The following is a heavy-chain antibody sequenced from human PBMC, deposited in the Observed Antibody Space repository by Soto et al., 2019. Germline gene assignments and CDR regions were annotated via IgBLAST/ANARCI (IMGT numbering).Heavy chain of an antibody. Sequence: SETLSLTCTVSGGSISSDYWSWIRQPPGKGLEWIGYIYYSGSTNYNPSLKSRVTISVDTSKNQFSLKLSSVTAADTAVYYCARDRPMGDCSGGGCYSTENAFDIWGQGTMVTVSS. CDR1: GGSISSDY. CDR3: ARDRPMGDCSGGGCYSTENAFDI. V-gene: IGHV4-59*01. CDR2: IYYSGST. J-gene: IGHJ3*02. D-gene: IGHD2-15*01.